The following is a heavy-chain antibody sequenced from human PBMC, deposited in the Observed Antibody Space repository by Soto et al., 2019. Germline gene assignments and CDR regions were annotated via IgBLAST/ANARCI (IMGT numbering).Heavy chain of an antibody. J-gene: IGHJ6*02. V-gene: IGHV1-69*06. CDR2: IIPIFGTA. CDR3: ARGVVVVPAAIRDGRMDV. D-gene: IGHD2-2*02. Sequence: RASVKVSCKASGGTFSSYAISWVRQAPGQGLEWMGGIIPIFGTANYAQKFQGRVTITADKSTSTAYMELSSLRSEDTAVYYCARGVVVVPAAIRDGRMDVWGQGTTVTVSS. CDR1: GGTFSSYA.